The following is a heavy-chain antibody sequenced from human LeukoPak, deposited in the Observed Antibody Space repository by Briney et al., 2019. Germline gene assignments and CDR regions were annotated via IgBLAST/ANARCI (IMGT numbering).Heavy chain of an antibody. CDR3: ARNRLDSSGYKSDYYYMDV. Sequence: RGESLKISCKGSGYSFTSYWIGWVRQMPGKGLEWMGIIYPGDSDTRYSPSFQGQVTTSADKSISTAYLQWSSLKASDTAMYYCARNRLDSSGYKSDYYYMDVWGKGTTVTVSS. V-gene: IGHV5-51*01. CDR1: GYSFTSYW. J-gene: IGHJ6*03. D-gene: IGHD3-22*01. CDR2: IYPGDSDT.